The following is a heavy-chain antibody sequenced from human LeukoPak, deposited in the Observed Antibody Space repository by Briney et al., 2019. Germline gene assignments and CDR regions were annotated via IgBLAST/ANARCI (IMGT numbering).Heavy chain of an antibody. D-gene: IGHD5-24*01. CDR3: AGAGRTDGYTSYFDY. V-gene: IGHV4-59*11. CDR2: IYYSGST. Sequence: SGTLSLTCTVSGGSLSRHYWNWLRQPPGRGGAWMGHIYYSGSTNYNPSLKSRVTISVDTTKNQFSLTLRSVTAADTAVYYCAGAGRTDGYTSYFDYWGQGTLVTVSS. CDR1: GGSLSRHY. J-gene: IGHJ4*02.